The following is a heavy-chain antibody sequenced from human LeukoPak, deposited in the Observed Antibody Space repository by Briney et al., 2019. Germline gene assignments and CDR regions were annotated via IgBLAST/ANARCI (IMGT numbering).Heavy chain of an antibody. J-gene: IGHJ4*02. V-gene: IGHV3-7*03. CDR3: TRTVNSASDF. Sequence: GGALRLSCVASGFIFGDYWVRWVRQAPGKGREWVATINQNGGVKYYVDSVKGRFTISRDNVKTSLFLQMNSLRIDDTAMYYCTRTVNSASDFWGQGTLVTVSS. CDR2: INQNGGVK. D-gene: IGHD4-23*01. CDR1: GFIFGDYW.